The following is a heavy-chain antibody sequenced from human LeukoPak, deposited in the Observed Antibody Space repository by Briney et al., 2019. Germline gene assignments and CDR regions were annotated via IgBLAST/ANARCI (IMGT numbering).Heavy chain of an antibody. CDR3: ARHVTESGNTVTTVYFHH. D-gene: IGHD4-17*01. J-gene: IGHJ1*01. CDR1: GDSISSYY. CDR2: MQYSGHT. V-gene: IGHV4-59*08. Sequence: SSESQSLTCTVSGDSISSYYWSWIRHPPGKGLEWIGYMQYSGHTKYNPSLKSRVTTSIDTSNNQISLRLSSVTAADTAVYYCARHVTESGNTVTTVYFHHWGQGTLVSVSP.